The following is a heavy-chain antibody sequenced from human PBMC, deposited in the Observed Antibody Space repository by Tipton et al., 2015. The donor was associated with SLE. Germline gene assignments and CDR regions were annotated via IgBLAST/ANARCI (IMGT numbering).Heavy chain of an antibody. V-gene: IGHV4-34*01. J-gene: IGHJ4*02. D-gene: IGHD6-6*01. Sequence: TLSLTCAVSGGSISSGYYWSWIRQPPGKGLEWIGEINHSGSTNYNPSLKSRVTISVDTTKNQFSLKLSSVTAADTAVYYCARGWAYSSSPFYFDYWGQGTLVTVSS. CDR1: GGSISSGYY. CDR2: INHSGST. CDR3: ARGWAYSSSPFYFDY.